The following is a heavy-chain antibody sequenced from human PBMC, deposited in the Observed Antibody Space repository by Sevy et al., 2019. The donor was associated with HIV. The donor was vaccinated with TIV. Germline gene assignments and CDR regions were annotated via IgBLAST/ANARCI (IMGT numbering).Heavy chain of an antibody. V-gene: IGHV3-48*03. Sequence: GGSLRLSCAASGFTFSSYEMNWVRQAPGKGLEWVSYISDIGSPIYYADSVKGRFTISRDNAKNSLYLQMNCLRAEDTAVYYCARAATYYYGSGSYYAFDIWGQGTMVTVSS. CDR3: ARAATYYYGSGSYYAFDI. J-gene: IGHJ3*02. CDR2: ISDIGSPI. CDR1: GFTFSSYE. D-gene: IGHD3-10*01.